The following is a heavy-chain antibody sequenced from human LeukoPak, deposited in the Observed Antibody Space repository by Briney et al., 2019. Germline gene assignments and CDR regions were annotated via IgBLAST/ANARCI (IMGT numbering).Heavy chain of an antibody. Sequence: GGSLRLSCAASGFTFSSYAMTWVRQAPGKGLEWVSTISGGGGSTYYADSVKGRFTISRDNSKNTLYLQMNSLRAEDTAVYYCAKDQERCFDPWGQGTLVTVSS. CDR2: ISGGGGST. J-gene: IGHJ5*02. D-gene: IGHD2-8*01. CDR3: AKDQERCFDP. V-gene: IGHV3-23*01. CDR1: GFTFSSYA.